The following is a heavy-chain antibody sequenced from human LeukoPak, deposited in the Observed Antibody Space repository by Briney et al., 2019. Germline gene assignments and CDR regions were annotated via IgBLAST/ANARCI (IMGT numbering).Heavy chain of an antibody. D-gene: IGHD6-19*01. CDR3: ARKLGAISGWYPVNYYHGMDV. Sequence: GGSLRLSCAASGFTFSSYGRHWVRQAPGKGLEWVAVIWYDGSNKYYADSVKGRFTISRENSKNTLYLQMNSLRAEDTAVYYCARKLGAISGWYPVNYYHGMDVWGQGTTVTVSS. V-gene: IGHV3-33*01. J-gene: IGHJ6*02. CDR1: GFTFSSYG. CDR2: IWYDGSNK.